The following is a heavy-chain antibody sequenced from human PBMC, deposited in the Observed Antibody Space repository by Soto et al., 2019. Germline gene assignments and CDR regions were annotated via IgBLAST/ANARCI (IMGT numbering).Heavy chain of an antibody. D-gene: IGHD2-15*01. CDR2: ISAYNGNT. Sequence: GASVKVSCKASGYTFTSYGISWVRQAPGQGLEWMGWISAYNGNTNYAQKLQGRVTMTTDTSTSTAYMELRSLRSDDTAVYYCARGPHGYCSGGSCYYYYYGMDVWGQGTTVTVSS. CDR1: GYTFTSYG. V-gene: IGHV1-18*04. CDR3: ARGPHGYCSGGSCYYYYYGMDV. J-gene: IGHJ6*02.